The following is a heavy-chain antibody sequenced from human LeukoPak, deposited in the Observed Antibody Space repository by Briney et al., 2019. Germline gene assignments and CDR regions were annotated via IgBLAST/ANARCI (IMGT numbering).Heavy chain of an antibody. CDR2: ITPNADRT. Sequence: GGSLRLSCAASGFTFGSYGMSWVRQAPGKGLEWVSFITPNADRTSYADSVEGRFTISRDNPRNTLYMQMNSLRDEDTAVYYCAIMHGYYDGSGYWVQWGQGTLVTVSS. CDR1: GFTFGSYG. CDR3: AIMHGYYDGSGYWVQ. J-gene: IGHJ1*01. D-gene: IGHD3-22*01. V-gene: IGHV3-23*01.